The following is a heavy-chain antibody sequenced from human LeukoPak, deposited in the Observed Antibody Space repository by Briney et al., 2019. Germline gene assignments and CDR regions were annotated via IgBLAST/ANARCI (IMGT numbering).Heavy chain of an antibody. CDR1: GYTFTSYD. J-gene: IGHJ6*02. V-gene: IGHV1-8*01. D-gene: IGHD2-2*01. CDR2: MNPNSGNT. Sequence: GASVKVSCKASGYTFTSYDINWVRQATGQGLEWRGWMNPNSGNTGYAQKFQGRVTMTSNTSISTAYMELSSLRSEDTAVYYCASSSSPEAYYYYGMGVWGQGTTVTVSS. CDR3: ASSSSPEAYYYYGMGV.